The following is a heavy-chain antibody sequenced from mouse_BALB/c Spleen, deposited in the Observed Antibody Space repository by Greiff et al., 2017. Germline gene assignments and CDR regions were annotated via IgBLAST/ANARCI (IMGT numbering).Heavy chain of an antibody. CDR3: ARPYYGNYEDYAMDY. Sequence: DVMLVESGGGLVKPGGSLKLSCAASGFTFSDYYMYWVRQTPEKRLEWVATISDGGSYTYYPDSVKGRFTISRDNAKNNLYLQMSSLKSEDTAMYYCARPYYGNYEDYAMDYWGQGTSVTVSS. J-gene: IGHJ4*01. CDR1: GFTFSDYY. D-gene: IGHD2-10*01. CDR2: ISDGGSYT. V-gene: IGHV5-4*02.